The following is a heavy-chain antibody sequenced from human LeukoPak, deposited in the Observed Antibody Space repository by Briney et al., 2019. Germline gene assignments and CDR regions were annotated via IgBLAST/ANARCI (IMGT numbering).Heavy chain of an antibody. Sequence: SVKVSCKASGGTFSSYAISWVRQAPGQGLEWMGGIIPIFGTANYAQKFQGRVTITTDESTSTAYMELSSLRSDDTAVYYCAKGSYDAFDIWGQGTMVTVSS. J-gene: IGHJ3*02. CDR3: AKGSYDAFDI. CDR2: IIPIFGTA. V-gene: IGHV1-69*05. CDR1: GGTFSSYA. D-gene: IGHD3-10*01.